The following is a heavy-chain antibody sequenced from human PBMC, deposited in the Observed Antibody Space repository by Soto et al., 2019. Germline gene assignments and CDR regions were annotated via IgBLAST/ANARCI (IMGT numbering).Heavy chain of an antibody. D-gene: IGHD3-10*01. J-gene: IGHJ4*02. CDR1: GYTFTSYG. CDR3: ARDRVGTMVRGVSVGDY. CDR2: ISAYNGNT. V-gene: IGHV1-18*01. Sequence: ASVKVSCKASGYTFTSYGISWVRQAPGQGLEWMGWISAYNGNTNYAQKLQGRVTMTTDTSTSTAYMELRSLRSDDTAVYYCARDRVGTMVRGVSVGDYWGQGTLVTVSS.